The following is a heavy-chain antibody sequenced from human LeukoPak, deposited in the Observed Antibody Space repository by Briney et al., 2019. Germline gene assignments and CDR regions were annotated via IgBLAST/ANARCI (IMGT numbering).Heavy chain of an antibody. Sequence: PSETLSLTCTVSGGSISTHYWSWIRQSPGKGLEWIGYTSYSGTTNYNPSLKSRVTISLDTSKNQFSLKLTSVTAADTAVYYCAARTDWFDPWGQGTLVTVSS. CDR2: TSYSGTT. CDR1: GGSISTHY. V-gene: IGHV4-59*11. J-gene: IGHJ5*02. CDR3: AARTDWFDP.